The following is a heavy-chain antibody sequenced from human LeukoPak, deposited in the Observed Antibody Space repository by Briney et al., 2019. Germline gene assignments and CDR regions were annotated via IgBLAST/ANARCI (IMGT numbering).Heavy chain of an antibody. V-gene: IGHV4-34*01. CDR2: VNHSGST. Sequence: SETLSLTCAVYGGSFSGYYWSWIRQPPGKGLEWIGEVNHSGSTNYNPSLKSRVTISVDTSRNQFSLKLSSVIAADTAVYYCARANYGGRFDYWGQGTLVTVSS. CDR1: GGSFSGYY. CDR3: ARANYGGRFDY. J-gene: IGHJ4*02. D-gene: IGHD4-23*01.